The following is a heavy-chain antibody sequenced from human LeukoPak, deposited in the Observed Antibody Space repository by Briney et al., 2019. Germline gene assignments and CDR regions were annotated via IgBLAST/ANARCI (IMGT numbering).Heavy chain of an antibody. J-gene: IGHJ2*01. V-gene: IGHV3-48*03. CDR3: ARRMTTVTTRYFDL. CDR1: GFTFSSYE. D-gene: IGHD4-17*01. Sequence: PGGSLRLSCAASGFTFSSYEMNWVRQAPGKGLEWVSYISSSGSTIYYADSVKGRFTISRDNAKNFLYLQMNSLRVEDTALYYCARRMTTVTTRYFDLWGRGTLVTVSS. CDR2: ISSSGSTI.